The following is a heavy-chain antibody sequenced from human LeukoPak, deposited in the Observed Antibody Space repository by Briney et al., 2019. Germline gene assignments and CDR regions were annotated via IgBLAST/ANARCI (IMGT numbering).Heavy chain of an antibody. V-gene: IGHV1-2*02. CDR3: ARWGGETYYYDSSGYYVLRYFDY. CDR1: GYTFTVYY. J-gene: IGHJ4*02. CDR2: ISPNSGAT. Sequence: GASVKVSCKASGYTFTVYYMHWVRQAPGQGREWMGWISPNSGATNYAQKFQGRVTMTRDTSISTAYMELSRLRSDDTAVYYCARWGGETYYYDSSGYYVLRYFDYWGQGTLVTVSS. D-gene: IGHD3-22*01.